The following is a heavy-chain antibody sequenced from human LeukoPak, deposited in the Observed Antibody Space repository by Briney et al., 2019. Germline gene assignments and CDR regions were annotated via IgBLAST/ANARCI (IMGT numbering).Heavy chain of an antibody. CDR2: IYYSGST. D-gene: IGHD6-19*01. CDR1: GESFSGNF. CDR3: ARHRRYDSSGWLPFDY. J-gene: IGHJ4*02. V-gene: IGHV4-39*01. Sequence: SETLSLTCAVSGESFSGNFWTWIRQSPGKGLEWIGSIYYSGSTYYNPSLKSRVTISVDTSKNQFSLKLSSVTAADTAVYYCARHRRYDSSGWLPFDYWGQGTLVTVSS.